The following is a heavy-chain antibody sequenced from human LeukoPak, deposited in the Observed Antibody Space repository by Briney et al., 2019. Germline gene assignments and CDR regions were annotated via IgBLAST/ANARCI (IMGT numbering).Heavy chain of an antibody. V-gene: IGHV3-21*01. CDR1: GFTFSSYS. Sequence: GGSLRLSCAASGFTFSSYSMNWVRQAPGKGLEWVSSISSSSSYIYYADSVKGRFTISRDNAKNSLYLQMNSLRAEDTAVYYCARGRIGGGYYYYGMDVWGQGTMVTVSS. D-gene: IGHD2-15*01. J-gene: IGHJ6*02. CDR2: ISSSSSYI. CDR3: ARGRIGGGYYYYGMDV.